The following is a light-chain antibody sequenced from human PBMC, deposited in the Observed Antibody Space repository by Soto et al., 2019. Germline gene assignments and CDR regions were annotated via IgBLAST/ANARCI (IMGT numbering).Light chain of an antibody. Sequence: QSVLTQPASVSGSPGQSITISCTGTSSDIGGCNYVSWYQQHPGKAPKLIIYDVTNRPSGVSNRFSGSKSANTASLTIAGLQPEDEADYYCSSCTSSNTHVVFGGGTQLTVL. J-gene: IGLJ2*01. CDR1: SSDIGGCNY. CDR3: SSCTSSNTHVV. CDR2: DVT. V-gene: IGLV2-14*01.